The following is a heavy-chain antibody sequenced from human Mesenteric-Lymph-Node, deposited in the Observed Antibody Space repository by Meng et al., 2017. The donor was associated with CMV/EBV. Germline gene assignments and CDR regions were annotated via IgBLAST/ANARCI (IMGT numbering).Heavy chain of an antibody. Sequence: SCKTSGYTFTNYALHWVRQAPGQRLEWMGWINAGNGNTKYSQKFQGRVTITRDTSASTAYMELSSLRSEDTAVYYCARMAADLPIDYWGQGTLVTVSS. D-gene: IGHD6-13*01. CDR3: ARMAADLPIDY. V-gene: IGHV1-3*01. CDR2: INAGNGNT. J-gene: IGHJ4*02. CDR1: GYTFTNYA.